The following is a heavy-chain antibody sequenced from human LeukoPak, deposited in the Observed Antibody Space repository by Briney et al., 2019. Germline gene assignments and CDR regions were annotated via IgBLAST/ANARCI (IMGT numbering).Heavy chain of an antibody. D-gene: IGHD2-15*01. V-gene: IGHV3-48*03. CDR1: GFSFSTYE. J-gene: IGHJ3*02. CDR2: IVSSGSTI. CDR3: ARGGYCSGGICYYFNAFDI. Sequence: GGSLRLSCAASGFSFSTYEMNWVRQAPGKGLEWVSYIVSSGSTIYYADSVKGRFTISRDNAKNSLFLQMNSLRAEDTAVYYCARGGYCSGGICYYFNAFDIWGQGTKVTVSS.